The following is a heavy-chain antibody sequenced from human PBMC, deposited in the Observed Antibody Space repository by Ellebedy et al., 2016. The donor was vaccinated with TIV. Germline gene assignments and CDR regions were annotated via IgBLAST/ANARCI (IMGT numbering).Heavy chain of an antibody. CDR1: GYTFTSYG. V-gene: IGHV1-18*01. CDR3: ARLRYFDWLTY. J-gene: IGHJ4*02. Sequence: ASVKVSXXASGYTFTSYGISWVRQAPGQGLEWMGWISAYNGNTNYAQKLQGRVTMTTDTSTSTAYMELRSLRSDDTAVYYCARLRYFDWLTYWGQGTLVTVSS. D-gene: IGHD3-9*01. CDR2: ISAYNGNT.